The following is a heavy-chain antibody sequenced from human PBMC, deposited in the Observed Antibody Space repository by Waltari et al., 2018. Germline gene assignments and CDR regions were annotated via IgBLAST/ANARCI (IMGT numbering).Heavy chain of an antibody. V-gene: IGHV4-39*01. CDR3: ATYIGASVGTAAFDV. CDR2: ISYTGAT. CDR1: GGSITNTTPY. J-gene: IGHJ3*01. D-gene: IGHD5-12*01. Sequence: QLQESGTGVVKPSETMSLTCSVSGGSITNTTPYWALLRQPPEQGPEWIATISYTGATYSSPSLQSRLTMSRDTSKNQLSLTLGSVTAADTAVYYCATYIGASVGTAAFDVWGQGTMVTVSS.